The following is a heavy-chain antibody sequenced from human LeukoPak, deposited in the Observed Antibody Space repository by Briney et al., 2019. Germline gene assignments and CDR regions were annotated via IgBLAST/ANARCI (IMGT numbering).Heavy chain of an antibody. CDR3: ARGPSSGWHKADY. CDR1: GYTFTSYS. V-gene: IGHV1-18*01. CDR2: ISSYNGNT. J-gene: IGHJ4*02. Sequence: ASVKVSCKASGYTFTSYSINWVRQAPGQGLEWMGWISSYNGNTNYAQKLQGRGTMTTDTSTSTAYMELRSLRSDDTAVYYCARGPSSGWHKADYWGQGTLVTVSS. D-gene: IGHD6-19*01.